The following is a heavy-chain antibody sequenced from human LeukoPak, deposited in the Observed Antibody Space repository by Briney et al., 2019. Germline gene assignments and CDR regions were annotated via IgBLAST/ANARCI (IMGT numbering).Heavy chain of an antibody. Sequence: PSETLSLTCAVYGGSFSGYYWSWIRQPPGKGLEWIGEINHSGSTNYNPSLKSRVTISVDTSKNQFSLKLSSVTAADTAVYYCARGSGPLDFDYWGQGTLVTVSS. CDR1: GGSFSGYY. CDR3: ARGSGPLDFDY. D-gene: IGHD6-19*01. J-gene: IGHJ4*02. V-gene: IGHV4-34*01. CDR2: INHSGST.